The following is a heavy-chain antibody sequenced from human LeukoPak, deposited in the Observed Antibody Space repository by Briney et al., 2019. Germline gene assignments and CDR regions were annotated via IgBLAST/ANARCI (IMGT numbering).Heavy chain of an antibody. CDR2: ISSSGSTI. CDR1: GFTFSSYE. V-gene: IGHV3-48*03. CDR3: ARLSDCSSTSCYGDGDY. Sequence: PGGSLRLSCAASGFTFSSYETNWVRQAPGKGLEWVSYISSSGSTIYYADSVKGRVTISRDNAKNSLYLQMNSLRAEDTAVYYCARLSDCSSTSCYGDGDYWGQGTLVTVSS. D-gene: IGHD2-2*01. J-gene: IGHJ4*02.